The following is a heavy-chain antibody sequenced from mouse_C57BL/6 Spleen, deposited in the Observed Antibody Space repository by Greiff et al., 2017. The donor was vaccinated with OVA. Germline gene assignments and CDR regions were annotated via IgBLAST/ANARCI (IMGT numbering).Heavy chain of an antibody. V-gene: IGHV1-80*01. CDR2: IYPGDGDT. J-gene: IGHJ4*01. D-gene: IGHD2-10*02. CDR1: GYAFGSYW. Sequence: QVQLKQSGAELVKPGASVKISCKASGYAFGSYWMNWVKQRPGKGLEWIGQIYPGDGDTNYNGKFKGKATLTADKSSSTAYMQLSSLTSEDSAVYFCRYGNYGYAMDYWGQGTSVTVAS. CDR3: RYGNYGYAMDY.